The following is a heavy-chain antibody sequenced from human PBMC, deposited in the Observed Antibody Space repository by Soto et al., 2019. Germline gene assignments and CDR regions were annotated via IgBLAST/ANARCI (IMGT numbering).Heavy chain of an antibody. D-gene: IGHD1-1*01. V-gene: IGHV3-23*01. J-gene: IGHJ4*02. CDR1: GFTFSSYD. Sequence: EVQLLESGGGLVQPGGSLRLSCAASGFTFSSYDMSWVRQAPGKGLEWVSVISGGGNRIYYADSVKGRFTISRDNSKNTLYLQMNSLRDEDTAIYYCAKERRLERGDFDYWGQGTLVTVSS. CDR2: ISGGGNRI. CDR3: AKERRLERGDFDY.